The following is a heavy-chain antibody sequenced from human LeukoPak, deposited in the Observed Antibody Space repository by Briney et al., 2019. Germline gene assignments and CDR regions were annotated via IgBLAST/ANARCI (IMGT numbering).Heavy chain of an antibody. V-gene: IGHV4-61*01. J-gene: IGHJ4*02. CDR2: ISNSGST. Sequence: AGTLSLTCAVSGGYVNRGTFFWTWIRQPPGKGLEWIGYISNSGSTNYHPSLKSRVTISSDTSKTQFTLKLTSVTAADTAVYYCARSPSGYRFDSWGQGTLVTVSS. CDR3: ARSPSGYRFDS. D-gene: IGHD3-22*01. CDR1: GGYVNRGTFF.